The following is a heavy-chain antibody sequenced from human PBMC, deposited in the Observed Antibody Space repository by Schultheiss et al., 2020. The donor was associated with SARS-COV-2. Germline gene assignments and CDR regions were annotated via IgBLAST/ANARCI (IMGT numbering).Heavy chain of an antibody. D-gene: IGHD4-17*01. CDR2: ISGSGGST. CDR1: GFTFSSYA. Sequence: GGSLRLSCAASGFTFSSYAMSWVRQAPGKGLEWVSAISGSGGSTYYADSVKGRFTISRDNAKNSLYLQMNSLRAEDTAVYYCARVRDYAQYDAFDIWGQGTMVTVSS. CDR3: ARVRDYAQYDAFDI. V-gene: IGHV3-23*01. J-gene: IGHJ3*02.